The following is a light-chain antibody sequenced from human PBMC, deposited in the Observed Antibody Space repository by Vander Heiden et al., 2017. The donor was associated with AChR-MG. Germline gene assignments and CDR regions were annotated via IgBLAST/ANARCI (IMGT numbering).Light chain of an antibody. CDR2: GAS. CDR1: QSVSSSY. J-gene: IGKJ1*01. CDR3: QQDGSSSWT. V-gene: IGKV3-20*01. Sequence: EIVLTQSPGTLSLSRGERATLSCRASQSVSSSYLAWYQQKPGQPPRLLIYGASSRATGIPDRFSGSGSGTDFTLTISRLEPEDFAVYYCQQDGSSSWTFGQGTKVEIK.